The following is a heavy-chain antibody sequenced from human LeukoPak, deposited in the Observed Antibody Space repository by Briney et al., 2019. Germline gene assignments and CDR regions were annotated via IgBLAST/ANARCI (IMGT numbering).Heavy chain of an antibody. J-gene: IGHJ3*02. CDR1: GFTFSSYA. CDR2: ISGSGGST. Sequence: QPGGSLRLSCAASGFTFSSYAMSWVRQAPGKGLEWVSAISGSGGSTYYADSVKGRFTISRDNSKNTLYLQMNSLRAEDTAVYYCAKVLPYRSMIVVDAFDIWGQGTMVTVSS. V-gene: IGHV3-23*01. CDR3: AKVLPYRSMIVVDAFDI. D-gene: IGHD3-22*01.